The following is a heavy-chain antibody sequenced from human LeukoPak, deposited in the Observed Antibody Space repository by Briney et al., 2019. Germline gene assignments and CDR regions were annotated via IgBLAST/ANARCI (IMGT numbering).Heavy chain of an antibody. CDR2: MNPNSGNT. CDR3: ARSVRGYYDSSGFDY. CDR1: GYTFTSYG. J-gene: IGHJ4*02. V-gene: IGHV1-8*02. D-gene: IGHD3-22*01. Sequence: ASVKVSCKASGYTFTSYGISWVRQATGQGLEWMGWMNPNSGNTGYAQKFQGRVTMTRNTSISTAYMELSSLRSEDTAVYYCARSVRGYYDSSGFDYWGQGTLVTVSS.